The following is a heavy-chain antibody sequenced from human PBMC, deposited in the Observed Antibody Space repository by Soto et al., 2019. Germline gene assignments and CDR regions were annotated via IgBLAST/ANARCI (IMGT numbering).Heavy chain of an antibody. V-gene: IGHV3-43*01. CDR1: GFTFDDYT. CDR2: ISWDGGST. D-gene: IGHD6-6*01. CDR3: AKDMERLAARLDWPDY. J-gene: IGHJ4*02. Sequence: PGGSLRLSCAASGFTFDDYTMHWVRQAPGKGLEWVSLISWDGGSTYYADSVKGRFTISRDNSKNSLYLQMNSLRTEDTALYYCAKDMERLAARLDWPDYWGQGTLVTVSS.